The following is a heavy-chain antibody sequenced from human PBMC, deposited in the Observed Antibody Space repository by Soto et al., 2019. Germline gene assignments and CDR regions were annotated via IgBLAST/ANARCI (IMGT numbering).Heavy chain of an antibody. CDR3: ARDPPDYYDSSGYFDFDY. V-gene: IGHV3-33*05. Sequence: GGSLRLSCAASGFNLRGNAMHWIRQAPGKGLEWVAFISYDGSSTHDENSGKGRFTFSRDNSKNTLYLQMNSLRAEDTAVYYCARDPPDYYDSSGYFDFDYWGQGTPVTVSS. CDR1: GFNLRGNA. CDR2: ISYDGSST. J-gene: IGHJ4*02. D-gene: IGHD3-22*01.